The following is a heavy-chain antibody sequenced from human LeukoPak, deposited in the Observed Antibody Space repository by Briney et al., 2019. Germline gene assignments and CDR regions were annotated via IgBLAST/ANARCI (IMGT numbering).Heavy chain of an antibody. J-gene: IGHJ3*02. CDR2: ISYSGST. CDR3: ARHVAAFDI. V-gene: IGHV4-59*08. Sequence: PSETLSLTCTVSGGSISSYYWNWIRQPPGKGLEWIGYISYSGSTNYNPSLKSRVTISIDTSKNQCSLKLSSVTAADTAVYYCARHVAAFDIWGQGTMVTVSS. CDR1: GGSISSYY.